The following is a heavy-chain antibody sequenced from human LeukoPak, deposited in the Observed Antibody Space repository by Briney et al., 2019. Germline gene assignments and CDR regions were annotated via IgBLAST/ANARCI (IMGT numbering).Heavy chain of an antibody. CDR2: IYYSGST. J-gene: IGHJ4*02. CDR1: GGSISSYY. V-gene: IGHV4-59*08. CDR3: ARRSYYYDSSGYYYYFDY. D-gene: IGHD3-22*01. Sequence: SETLSLTCTVSGGSISSYYWSWLRQPPGKGLEWIGYIYYSGSTNYNPSLKSRVTISVDTSKNQFSLKRSSVTAADTAVYYCARRSYYYDSSGYYYYFDYWGQGALVTVSS.